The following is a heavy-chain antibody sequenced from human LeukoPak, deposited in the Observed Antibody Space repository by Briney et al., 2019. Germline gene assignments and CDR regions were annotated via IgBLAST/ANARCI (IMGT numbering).Heavy chain of an antibody. D-gene: IGHD3-10*01. J-gene: IGHJ4*02. CDR1: GFPFSNYW. CDR2: ISSSGSTI. Sequence: GGSLRLSCAGSGFPFSNYWMAWVRQAPGKGLEWVSYISSSGSTIYYADSVKGRFTISRDNAKNSLYPQMNSLRAEDTAVYYFARHLGFGELLLGHRGLETLVHVS. CDR3: ARHLGFGELLLGH. V-gene: IGHV3-48*03.